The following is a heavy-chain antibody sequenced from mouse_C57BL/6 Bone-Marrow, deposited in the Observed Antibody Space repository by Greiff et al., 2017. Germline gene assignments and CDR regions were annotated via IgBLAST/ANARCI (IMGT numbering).Heavy chain of an antibody. J-gene: IGHJ4*01. CDR3: ARLIITTVVAADYYAMDD. CDR2: INPSSGYT. CDR1: GYTFTSYT. V-gene: IGHV1-4*01. D-gene: IGHD1-1*01. Sequence: QVQLQQSGAELARPGASVKMSCKASGYTFTSYTMHWVKQRPGQGLEWIGYINPSSGYTKYNQKFKDKVTLSADNSSSTVYMQLSSLTSEDSAVYYCARLIITTVVAADYYAMDDWGQGASVTVSS.